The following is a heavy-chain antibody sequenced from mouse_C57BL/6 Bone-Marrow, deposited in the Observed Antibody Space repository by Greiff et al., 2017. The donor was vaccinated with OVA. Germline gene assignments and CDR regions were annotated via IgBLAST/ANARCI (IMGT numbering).Heavy chain of an antibody. CDR2: ISSGSSTI. V-gene: IGHV5-17*01. J-gene: IGHJ3*01. Sequence: EVKLMESGGGLVKPGGSLKLSCAASGFTFSDYGMHWVRQAPEKGLEWVAYISSGSSTIYYADTVKGRFTISRDNAKITLFLQLTSLRSEDTAMYYCARPLRAYWGQGTLVTVSA. CDR3: ARPLRAY. CDR1: GFTFSDYG.